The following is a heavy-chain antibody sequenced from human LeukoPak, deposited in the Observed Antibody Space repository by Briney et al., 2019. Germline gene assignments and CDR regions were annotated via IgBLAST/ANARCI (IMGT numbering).Heavy chain of an antibody. J-gene: IGHJ5*02. CDR2: ISSSGSTI. CDR1: GFTFSDYY. V-gene: IGHV3-11*01. Sequence: GGSLRLSCAASGFTFSDYYMSWIRQAPGKGLEGVSYISSSGSTIYYADSVKGRFTISRDNAKNSLYLQMNSLRAEDTAAYYCARDRDSSSSYNWLDPWGQGTLVTVSS. D-gene: IGHD6-6*01. CDR3: ARDRDSSSSYNWLDP.